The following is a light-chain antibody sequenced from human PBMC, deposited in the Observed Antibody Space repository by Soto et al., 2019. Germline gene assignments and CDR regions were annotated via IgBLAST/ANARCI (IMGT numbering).Light chain of an antibody. V-gene: IGKV3-20*01. J-gene: IGKJ2*01. CDR2: RSS. CDR1: QSLSSCY. Sequence: ESVLTQAPSSLSLSPGESATLSCRASQSLSSCYLSWYQQKSGQPPRLLMFRSSDRAAGVPDRFSGSASGTEFTLSISSLEPEDVSVYYCKQYGTNVSFG. CDR3: KQYGTNVS.